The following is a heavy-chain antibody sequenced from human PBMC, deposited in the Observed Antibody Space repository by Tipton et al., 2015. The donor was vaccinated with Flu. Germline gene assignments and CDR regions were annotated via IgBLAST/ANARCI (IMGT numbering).Heavy chain of an antibody. V-gene: IGHV1-46*01. CDR3: ARDMGGFDY. CDR2: ILPSDGST. Sequence: QLVQSGPEVKKPGASVKVSCKASGYSFTNYYIHWVRQAPGRGLEWMGVILPSDGSTTYAQKFQGRVTVTRDTSTSTVYMELNSLKSEDTAMYYCARDMGGFDYWGQGALVTVSS. CDR1: GYSFTNYY. D-gene: IGHD3-16*01. J-gene: IGHJ4*02.